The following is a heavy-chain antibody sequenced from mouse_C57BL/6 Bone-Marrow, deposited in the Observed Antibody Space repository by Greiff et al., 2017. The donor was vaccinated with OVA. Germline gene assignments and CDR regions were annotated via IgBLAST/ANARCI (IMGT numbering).Heavy chain of an antibody. D-gene: IGHD2-2*01. J-gene: IGHJ4*01. Sequence: EVKVVESGGGLVKPGGSLKLSCAASGFTFSSYAMSWVRQTPEKRLEWVATISDGGSYTYYPDNVKGRFTISRDNAKNNLYLQMSHLKSEDTAMYYCARGGAMVPTVYYAMDYWGQGTSVTVSS. CDR3: ARGGAMVPTVYYAMDY. V-gene: IGHV5-4*03. CDR1: GFTFSSYA. CDR2: ISDGGSYT.